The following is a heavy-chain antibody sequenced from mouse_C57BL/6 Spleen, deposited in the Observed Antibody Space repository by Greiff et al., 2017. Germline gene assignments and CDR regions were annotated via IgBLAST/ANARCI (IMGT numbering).Heavy chain of an antibody. CDR1: GYTFTGYW. V-gene: IGHV1-53*01. Sequence: QVQLQQPGAELVKPGASVKLSCKASGYTFTGYWMHWVKQRPGQGLEWIGYINPSNGGTNYNEKFKSDATLTVDKSCSTAYMQLSSLTSEDSAFYYCARSRYGSALAYWGQGTLVTVSA. J-gene: IGHJ3*01. D-gene: IGHD1-2*01. CDR2: INPSNGGT. CDR3: ARSRYGSALAY.